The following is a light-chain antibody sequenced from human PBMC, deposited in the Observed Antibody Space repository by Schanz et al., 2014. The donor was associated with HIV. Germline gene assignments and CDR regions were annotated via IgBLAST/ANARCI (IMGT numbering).Light chain of an antibody. CDR2: EVN. CDR1: SSAVANYNL. CDR3: CSYAGSNNRV. Sequence: QSALTQPASVSGSPGQSITISCTGTSSAVANYNLVSWYQQHPGKAPKLIIFEVNKRPSGLSNRFSGSKSGNTASLTISGLQAEDEADYYCCSYAGSNNRVFGTGTKLTVL. J-gene: IGLJ1*01. V-gene: IGLV2-23*02.